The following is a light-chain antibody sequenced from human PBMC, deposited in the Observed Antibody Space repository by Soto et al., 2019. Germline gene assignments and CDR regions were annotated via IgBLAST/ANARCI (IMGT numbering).Light chain of an antibody. CDR3: QQYYSTLWT. V-gene: IGKV4-1*01. CDR1: QSVLYSSNNKNY. CDR2: WAS. J-gene: IGKJ1*01. Sequence: DIVMTQSPDSLAVSLGDRATINCKSSQSVLYSSNNKNYLAWYQQKPGQPPKLLIYWASTRESGVPDRFSGSGSGTDFPLTISSLQAEDVAFYYCQQYYSTLWTFGQGTKVEIK.